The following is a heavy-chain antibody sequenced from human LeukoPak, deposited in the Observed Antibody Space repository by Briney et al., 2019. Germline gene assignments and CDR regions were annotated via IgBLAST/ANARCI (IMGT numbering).Heavy chain of an antibody. CDR1: GYTFTSYA. D-gene: IGHD5-18*01. CDR2: IIPIFGTA. V-gene: IGHV1-69*13. CDR3: ARDGGYSYGLNWFDP. J-gene: IGHJ5*02. Sequence: GASVKVSCKASGYTFTSYAISWVRQAPGQGLEWMGGIIPIFGTANYAQKFQGRVTITADESTSTAYMELSSLRSEDTAVYYCARDGGYSYGLNWFDPWGQGTLVTVSS.